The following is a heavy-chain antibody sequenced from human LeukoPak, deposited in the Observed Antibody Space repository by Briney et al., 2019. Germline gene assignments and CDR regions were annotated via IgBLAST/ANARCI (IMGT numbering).Heavy chain of an antibody. J-gene: IGHJ6*02. D-gene: IGHD3-22*01. CDR1: GYTFTGYY. CDR3: ARSSGPYYYGMDV. CDR2: INPNSGGT. V-gene: IGHV1-2*02. Sequence: REASVKVSCKASGYTFTGYYMHWVRQAPGQGLEWMGWINPNSGGTNYAQKFQGRVTMTRDTSISTAYMELSRLRSDDTAVYYCARSSGPYYYGMDVWGQGTTVTVSS.